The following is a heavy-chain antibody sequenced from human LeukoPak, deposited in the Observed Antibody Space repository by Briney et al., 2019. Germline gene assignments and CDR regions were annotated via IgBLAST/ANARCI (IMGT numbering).Heavy chain of an antibody. D-gene: IGHD6-13*01. Sequence: GRSLRLSCAASGFTFDDYAMHWVRQAPGKGLEWVSGISWNSGSIGYADSVKGRFTISRDNAKNSLYLQMNSLRAEDMALYYCAKGYSSSWYRGGWFDYWGQGTLVTVSS. CDR3: AKGYSSSWYRGGWFDY. CDR1: GFTFDDYA. V-gene: IGHV3-9*03. J-gene: IGHJ4*02. CDR2: ISWNSGSI.